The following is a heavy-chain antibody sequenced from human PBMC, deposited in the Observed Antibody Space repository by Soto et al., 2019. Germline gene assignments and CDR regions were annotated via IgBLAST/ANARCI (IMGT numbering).Heavy chain of an antibody. CDR3: ARVRTVTYYYYGMDV. CDR1: GGTFSSYA. J-gene: IGHJ6*02. CDR2: IIPIFGTA. D-gene: IGHD4-4*01. Sequence: ASVKVSFKASGGTFSSYAISWLRQAPGQGLEWMGGIIPIFGTANYAQKFQGRVTITADESTSTAYMELSSLRSEDTAVYYCARVRTVTYYYYGMDVWGQGTTVTVSS. V-gene: IGHV1-69*13.